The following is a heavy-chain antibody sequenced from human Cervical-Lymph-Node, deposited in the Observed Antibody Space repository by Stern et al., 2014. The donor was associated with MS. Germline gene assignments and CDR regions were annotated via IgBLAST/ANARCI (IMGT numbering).Heavy chain of an antibody. Sequence: VQLVQSGGEVKKPGASLRVSCKASGYIFTHFAISWVRQAPGQGLEWMAWISPYNGNTNYAQRLQGRLTVTTDASTSTAYMELRSLRSDDTAVYYCARDGANSYGSSDYWGQGTLLTVSS. V-gene: IGHV1-18*01. CDR3: ARDGANSYGSSDY. J-gene: IGHJ4*02. CDR2: ISPYNGNT. D-gene: IGHD5-18*01. CDR1: GYIFTHFA.